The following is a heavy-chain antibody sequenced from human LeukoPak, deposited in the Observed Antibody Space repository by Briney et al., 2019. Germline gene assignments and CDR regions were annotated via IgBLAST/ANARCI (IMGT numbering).Heavy chain of an antibody. J-gene: IGHJ4*02. D-gene: IGHD2-15*01. Sequence: PSETLSLTCTVSGGSISSGSYYWSWIRQPAGKGLEWIGRIYTSGSTNYNPSLKSRVTISVDTSKNQFSLKLSSVTAADTAVYYCARVRGVYCSGGSCSIFDYWGQGTLVTVSS. CDR2: IYTSGST. CDR1: GGSISSGSYY. V-gene: IGHV4-61*02. CDR3: ARVRGVYCSGGSCSIFDY.